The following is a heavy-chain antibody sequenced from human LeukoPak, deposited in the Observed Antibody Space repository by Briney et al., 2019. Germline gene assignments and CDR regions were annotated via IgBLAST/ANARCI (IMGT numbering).Heavy chain of an antibody. V-gene: IGHV1-3*01. CDR1: GYTFTSYA. CDR2: INAGNGNT. CDR3: ARDYYYGSGGYGMDV. Sequence: ASAKVSCKASGYTFTSYAMHWVRQAPGQRLEWMGWINAGNGNTKYSQKFQGRVTITRDTSASTAYMELSSLRSEDTAVYYCARDYYYGSGGYGMDVWGKGTTVTVSS. J-gene: IGHJ6*04. D-gene: IGHD3-10*01.